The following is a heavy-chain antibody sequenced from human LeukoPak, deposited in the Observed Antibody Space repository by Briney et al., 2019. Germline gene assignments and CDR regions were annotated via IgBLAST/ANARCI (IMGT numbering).Heavy chain of an antibody. CDR2: INPNSGST. J-gene: IGHJ4*02. CDR3: GREPGGDTLENQDY. V-gene: IGHV1-2*02. D-gene: IGHD3-9*01. Sequence: ASVKVSCKASEYTFTAYYMHAGRQSPGQGLEGMGWINPNSGSTKHTQKLHARVTMTRDTSINTSYMELSRMRSDDKAVYYCGREPGGDTLENQDYWGQGTLVTVSS. CDR1: EYTFTAYY.